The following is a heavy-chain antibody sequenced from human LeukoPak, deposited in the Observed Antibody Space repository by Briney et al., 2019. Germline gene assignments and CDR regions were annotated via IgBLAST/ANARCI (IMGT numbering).Heavy chain of an antibody. CDR2: ISAYNGNA. D-gene: IGHD2-15*01. V-gene: IGHV1-18*01. CDR3: AREPLPIVVVVAAVYGMDV. Sequence: ASVKVSCKASGYTFTSYGISWVRQAPGQGLEWMGWISAYNGNANYAQKLQGRVTMTTDTSTSTAYMELRSLRSDDTAVYYCAREPLPIVVVVAAVYGMDVWGQGTTVTVSS. J-gene: IGHJ6*02. CDR1: GYTFTSYG.